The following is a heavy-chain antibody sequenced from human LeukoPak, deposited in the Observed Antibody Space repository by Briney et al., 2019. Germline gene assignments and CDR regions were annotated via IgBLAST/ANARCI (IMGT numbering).Heavy chain of an antibody. J-gene: IGHJ4*02. CDR3: AREERESWDLRPLDY. Sequence: SQTLSLTCTVSGGSISSGGYYWSWIRQHPGKGLEWIGYIYYSGSTYYNPSLKSRVTISADTSKNQFSLKLSSVTAADTAVYYCAREERESWDLRPLDYWGQGTLVTVSS. CDR1: GGSISSGGYY. D-gene: IGHD1-26*01. V-gene: IGHV4-31*03. CDR2: IYYSGST.